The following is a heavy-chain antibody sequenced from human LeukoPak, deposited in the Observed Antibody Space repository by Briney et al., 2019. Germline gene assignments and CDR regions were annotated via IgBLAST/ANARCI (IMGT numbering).Heavy chain of an antibody. J-gene: IGHJ3*02. V-gene: IGHV4-59*08. CDR3: ARPGYCSSTNCYDAFDI. CDR2: MYYSGST. Sequence: SETLSLTCTVSGASISSYYWSWIRQPPGKGLEWIGYMYYSGSTKYDPSLKSRVTISGDTSKNQFSLKLSSVTAADTAIYYCARPGYCSSTNCYDAFDIWGQGTMVTVSS. D-gene: IGHD2-2*01. CDR1: GASISSYY.